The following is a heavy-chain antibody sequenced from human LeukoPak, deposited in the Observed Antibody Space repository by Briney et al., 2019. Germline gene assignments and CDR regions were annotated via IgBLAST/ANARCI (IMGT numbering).Heavy chain of an antibody. D-gene: IGHD2-2*01. J-gene: IGHJ4*02. CDR3: ARDQAGGVVVPAAYDY. Sequence: GGSLRLSCAASGFTFSDYYMSWIRQAPGKGLEWASYISSSSSYTNYADSVKGRFTISRDNAMNSLYLQMNSLRAEDTAVYYCARDQAGGVVVPAAYDYWGQGTLVTVSS. CDR2: ISSSSSYT. CDR1: GFTFSDYY. V-gene: IGHV3-11*05.